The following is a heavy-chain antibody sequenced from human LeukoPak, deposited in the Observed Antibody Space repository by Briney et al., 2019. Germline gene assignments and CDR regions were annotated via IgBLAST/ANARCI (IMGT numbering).Heavy chain of an antibody. V-gene: IGHV3-11*01. CDR3: AIDLFGMAYYFDY. J-gene: IGHJ4*02. D-gene: IGHD3-16*01. CDR1: GFTSSDYY. Sequence: GGSLRLSCAASGFTSSDYYLSWIRQAPGKGLEWVSYISSSGSSTIYYADSVKGRFTISRDNAKNSLYLQMNSLRAEDTAVYYCAIDLFGMAYYFDYWGQGTLVTVSS. CDR2: ISSSGSSTI.